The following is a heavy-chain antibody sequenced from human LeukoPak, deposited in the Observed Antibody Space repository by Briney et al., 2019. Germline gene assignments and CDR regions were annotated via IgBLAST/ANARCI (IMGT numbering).Heavy chain of an antibody. CDR2: IRYDGSNK. D-gene: IGHD6-13*01. CDR3: AKTDVEAAAGFLDY. V-gene: IGHV3-30*02. CDR1: GFTFSSYG. Sequence: GGSLRLSCAASGFTFSSYGMHWVRQAPGKGLEWVAFIRYDGSNKYYADSVKGRFTISRDNSKNTLYLQMNSLRAEDTAVYYCAKTDVEAAAGFLDYWGQGTLVTVSS. J-gene: IGHJ4*02.